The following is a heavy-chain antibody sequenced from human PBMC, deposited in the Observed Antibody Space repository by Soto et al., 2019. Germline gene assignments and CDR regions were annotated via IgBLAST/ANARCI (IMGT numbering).Heavy chain of an antibody. D-gene: IGHD3-9*01. CDR2: FYPEDGET. V-gene: IGHV1-24*01. CDR1: GYTLTELS. Sequence: GASVKVSCKVSGYTLTELSMHWVRQAPGKGLEWMGGFYPEDGETIYAQKFQGRVTMTEDTSTDTAYMELSSLRSEDTAVYYCATQNYDILTGYYSKVNWFDPWGQGTLVTVSS. CDR3: ATQNYDILTGYYSKVNWFDP. J-gene: IGHJ5*02.